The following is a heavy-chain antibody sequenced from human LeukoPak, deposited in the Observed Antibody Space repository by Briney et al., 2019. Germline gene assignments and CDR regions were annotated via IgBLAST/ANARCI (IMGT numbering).Heavy chain of an antibody. CDR2: ISYDGSNK. D-gene: IGHD1-26*01. CDR3: AKEWSYSGSSCLDY. J-gene: IGHJ4*02. Sequence: PGRSLRLSCAASGFTFSHYGMHWVRQAPGKGLEWVAVISYDGSNKYYADSVKGRFTISRDNSKNTLYLQMNSLRAEDTAVYYCAKEWSYSGSSCLDYWGQGTLVTVSS. V-gene: IGHV3-30*18. CDR1: GFTFSHYG.